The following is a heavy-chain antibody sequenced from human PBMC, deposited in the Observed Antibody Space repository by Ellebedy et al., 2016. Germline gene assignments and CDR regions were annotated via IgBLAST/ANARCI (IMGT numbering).Heavy chain of an antibody. CDR1: GASINNTNYY. Sequence: SETLSLXCTVSGASINNTNYYWGWIRQPPGKGLEWIGNIYYTGSTYFNPSLKSRVTMSVDTSKNQFSLNLNSVTAADTAMYYCARVVGFCGGGSCYSFDVWGQGTLVTVSS. V-gene: IGHV4-39*07. CDR2: IYYTGST. J-gene: IGHJ4*02. CDR3: ARVVGFCGGGSCYSFDV. D-gene: IGHD2-15*01.